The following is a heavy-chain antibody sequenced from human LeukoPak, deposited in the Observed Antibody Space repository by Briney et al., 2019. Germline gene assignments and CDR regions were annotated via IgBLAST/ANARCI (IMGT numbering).Heavy chain of an antibody. CDR3: ARGGGPCSNGECPPWFDP. Sequence: SETLSLTCAVYGGSFSGFYWNWIRQPPGKGLEWIGEMNHSGRSNYNPSLKSRVTISVDTSKKQLSLKLNSVTAADTAVYYCARGGGPCSNGECPPWFDPWGQGILVTVSS. J-gene: IGHJ5*02. V-gene: IGHV4-34*01. D-gene: IGHD2-8*01. CDR1: GGSFSGFY. CDR2: MNHSGRS.